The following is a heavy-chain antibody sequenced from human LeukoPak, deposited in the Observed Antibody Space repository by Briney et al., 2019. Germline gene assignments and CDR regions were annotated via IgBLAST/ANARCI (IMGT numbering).Heavy chain of an antibody. V-gene: IGHV4-39*07. CDR3: ARDRFDDSSGYYYHYYYYMDV. J-gene: IGHJ6*03. Sequence: SETLSLTCIASGGSIISSSYYWGWIRQPPGKGLEWIGSIYYNGNTDYNPSLKSRVTISVETSKNQFSLKLSAVTAADTAVYYCARDRFDDSSGYYYHYYYYMDVWGKGTTVTVSS. CDR1: GGSIISSSYY. CDR2: IYYNGNT. D-gene: IGHD3-22*01.